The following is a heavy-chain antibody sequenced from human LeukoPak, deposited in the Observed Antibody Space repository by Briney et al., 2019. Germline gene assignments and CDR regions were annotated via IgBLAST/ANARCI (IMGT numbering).Heavy chain of an antibody. Sequence: PSQTLSLTCTVSGGSISSYYWSWIRQPPGKGLEWIGNIYYTGSTNYNPSLKSRVTISVDTSKNQFSLRLSSVTAADTAVYYCARVGNRWFDPWGQGTLVTVSS. CDR2: IYYTGST. D-gene: IGHD1-26*01. J-gene: IGHJ5*02. V-gene: IGHV4-59*01. CDR3: ARVGNRWFDP. CDR1: GGSISSYY.